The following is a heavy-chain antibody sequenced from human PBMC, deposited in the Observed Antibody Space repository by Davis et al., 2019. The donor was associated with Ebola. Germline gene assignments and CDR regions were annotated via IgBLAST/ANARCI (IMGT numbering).Heavy chain of an antibody. CDR1: GFTFSSYS. Sequence: GESPNTPCAASGFTFSSYSMNWVRQAPGQGLERVSYSTSTSSTIYYADSVKGRFTISRDNAKNSLYLQMNSLRDEDTAVYYCAREDLWFGELLSLKQTYGMDVWGKGTTVTVSS. V-gene: IGHV3-48*02. J-gene: IGHJ6*04. CDR2: STSTSSTI. D-gene: IGHD3-10*01. CDR3: AREDLWFGELLSLKQTYGMDV.